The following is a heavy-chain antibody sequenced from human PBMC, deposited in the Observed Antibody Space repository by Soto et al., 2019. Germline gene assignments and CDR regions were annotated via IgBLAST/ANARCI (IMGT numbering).Heavy chain of an antibody. CDR1: GGSISSGGYY. CDR2: IYYSGST. J-gene: IGHJ4*02. CDR3: AKNLPRTGRFDY. Sequence: PSETLSLTCTVSGGSISSGGYYWSWIRQHPGKGLEWVGCIYYSGSTYYNPSLKSRATISVDTSRNQFSLQVSSVTAADTAVYYCAKNLPRTGRFDYWGQGTVVTVSS. V-gene: IGHV4-31*03.